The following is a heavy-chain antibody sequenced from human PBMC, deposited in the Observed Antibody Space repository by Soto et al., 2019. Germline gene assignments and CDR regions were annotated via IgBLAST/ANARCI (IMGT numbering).Heavy chain of an antibody. CDR2: IIPIFGTA. CDR3: ARREGLYYYYGMDV. CDR1: GGTFSSYA. V-gene: IGHV1-69*12. Sequence: QVQLVQSGAEVKKPGSSVKVSCKASGGTFSSYAISWVRQAPGQGLEWMGGIIPIFGTANYAQKFQGRVTITADESTSTAYMERSSLRSEDTAVYYCARREGLYYYYGMDVWGQGTTVTVSS. J-gene: IGHJ6*02.